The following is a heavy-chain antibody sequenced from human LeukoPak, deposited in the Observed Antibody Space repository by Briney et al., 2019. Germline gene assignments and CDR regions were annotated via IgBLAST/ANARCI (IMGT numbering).Heavy chain of an antibody. J-gene: IGHJ4*02. V-gene: IGHV1-8*01. Sequence: ASVKVSCKASGYTFTSYDINWVRQATGQGLEWMGWMNPNSGNTGYAQKFQGRVTMTRNTSISTAYMELSSLGSEDTAVYYCAVITMVRGVITHFDYWGQGTLVTVSS. CDR3: AVITMVRGVITHFDY. D-gene: IGHD3-10*01. CDR2: MNPNSGNT. CDR1: GYTFTSYD.